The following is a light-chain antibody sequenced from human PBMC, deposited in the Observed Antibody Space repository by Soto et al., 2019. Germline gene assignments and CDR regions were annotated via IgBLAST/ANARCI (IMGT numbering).Light chain of an antibody. V-gene: IGLV2-14*01. CDR2: DVS. CDR1: SSDVGDYNY. CDR3: SSYASSTTLV. Sequence: QSALTQPAFVSGSPGQSITISCTGTSSDVGDYNYVSWYQQHPGKAPKLMIYDVSNRPSGVSNRFSGSKSGNTASLTISGLQSEDEADYYCSSYASSTTLVFGGGTKLTVL. J-gene: IGLJ2*01.